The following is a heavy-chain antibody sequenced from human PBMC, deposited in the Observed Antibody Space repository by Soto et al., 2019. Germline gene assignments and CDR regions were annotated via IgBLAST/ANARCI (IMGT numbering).Heavy chain of an antibody. V-gene: IGHV5-10-1*01. CDR1: GYSFTSYW. J-gene: IGHJ6*02. CDR2: IDPSDSYT. D-gene: IGHD3-3*01. Sequence: PGESLKISCKGSGYSFTSYWISWVRQMPGKGLEWMGRIDPSDSYTNYSPSFQGHVTISADKSISTAYLQWSSLKASDTAMYYCARQGDYDFWSGFLLYGMDVWRQGTTVTVSS. CDR3: ARQGDYDFWSGFLLYGMDV.